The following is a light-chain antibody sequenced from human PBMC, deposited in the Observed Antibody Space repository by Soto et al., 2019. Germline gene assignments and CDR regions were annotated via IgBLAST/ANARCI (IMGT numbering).Light chain of an antibody. Sequence: QYVLAQPPSASGSPGQSVTISCTGTSSDIGGYDYVSWYQQHPGKAPKLIIYEVSKRPSGVPDRFSGSKSGNTASLTVTGLQAEDEADYYCSSYAGSNNLVFAGGTKVTVL. V-gene: IGLV2-8*01. CDR3: SSYAGSNNLV. CDR1: SSDIGGYDY. J-gene: IGLJ3*02. CDR2: EVS.